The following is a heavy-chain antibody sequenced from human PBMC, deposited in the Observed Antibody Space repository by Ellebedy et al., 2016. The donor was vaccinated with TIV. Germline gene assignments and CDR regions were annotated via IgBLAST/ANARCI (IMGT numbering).Heavy chain of an antibody. V-gene: IGHV1-69*13. CDR2: IIPIFSTP. CDR1: GGTSNNYA. CDR3: AGARDYSRGGRYPIYFFDS. J-gene: IGHJ4*02. Sequence: SVKVSCKASGGTSNNYAINWVRQAPGQGLEWMGGIIPIFSTPNYAQKFQDRVTITADESTSTTYMALSSLRSEDTAVYYCAGARDYSRGGRYPIYFFDSWGQGTLVTVSS. D-gene: IGHD2-15*01.